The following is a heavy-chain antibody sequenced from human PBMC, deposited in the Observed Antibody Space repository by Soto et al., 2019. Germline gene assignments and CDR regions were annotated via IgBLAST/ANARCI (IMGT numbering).Heavy chain of an antibody. CDR3: PKAVYGSESYYFDY. Sequence: VGSLRLSCAASGFTFDDYTMHWVRQAPGKGLEWVSLISWDGGSTYYADSVKGRFTISRDNSKNTLYLQMNSLRPEDTAVYYCPKAVYGSESYYFDYWGQGILVTVSS. CDR2: ISWDGGST. D-gene: IGHD3-10*01. V-gene: IGHV3-43*01. J-gene: IGHJ4*02. CDR1: GFTFDDYT.